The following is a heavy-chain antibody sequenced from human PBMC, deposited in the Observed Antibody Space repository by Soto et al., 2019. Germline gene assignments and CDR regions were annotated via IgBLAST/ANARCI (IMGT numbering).Heavy chain of an antibody. CDR2: ISSSGSTI. D-gene: IGHD3-10*01. CDR3: ARVRGYYYGSGSYPPNWFDP. J-gene: IGHJ5*02. Sequence: PGGSLRLSCAASGFTFNDYYMSWIRQAPGKGLEWVSYISSSGSTIYYADSVKGRFTISRDNTKNSLYLQMNSLRAEDTAVYYCARVRGYYYGSGSYPPNWFDPWGQGTLVTVSS. V-gene: IGHV3-11*01. CDR1: GFTFNDYY.